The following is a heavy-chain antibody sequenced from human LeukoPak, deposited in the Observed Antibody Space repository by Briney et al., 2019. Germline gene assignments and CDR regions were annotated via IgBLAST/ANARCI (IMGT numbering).Heavy chain of an antibody. D-gene: IGHD3-10*01. CDR1: GFTFSSYA. Sequence: GGSLTLSCAASGFTFSSYAMRWVRQAPGKGLEWVSAISGSGDSTNYADSVKGRFTISRDNSKNTLYLQMNNLRAEDTAVYYCAKVDGSGSHNDYWGQGTLVTVSS. J-gene: IGHJ4*02. CDR2: ISGSGDST. CDR3: AKVDGSGSHNDY. V-gene: IGHV3-23*01.